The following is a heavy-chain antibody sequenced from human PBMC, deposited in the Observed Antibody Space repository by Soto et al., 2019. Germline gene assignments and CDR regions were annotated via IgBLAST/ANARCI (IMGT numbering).Heavy chain of an antibody. J-gene: IGHJ6*02. Sequence: SVKVSCKASGGTFSSYAISWVRQAPGQGLEWMGGIIPIFGTANYAQKFQGRVTITADESTSTAYMELSSLRSEDTAVYYCARGSTSFQRYYYGMDVWGQGTTVTVSS. CDR3: ARGSTSFQRYYYGMDV. CDR2: IIPIFGTA. V-gene: IGHV1-69*13. CDR1: GGTFSSYA. D-gene: IGHD2-2*01.